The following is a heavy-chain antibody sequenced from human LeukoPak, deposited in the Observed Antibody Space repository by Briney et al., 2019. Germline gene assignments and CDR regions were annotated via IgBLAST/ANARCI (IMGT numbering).Heavy chain of an antibody. J-gene: IGHJ6*03. Sequence: ASVKVSCKASGYTFTGYYMHWVRQAPGQGLEWMGWINPNSGGTNYAQKFQGRVTMTRDTSISTAYMELSRLRSDDTAVYYCARDLRGSSWYDYYYYYMDVWGKGTTVTISS. CDR1: GYTFTGYY. CDR2: INPNSGGT. V-gene: IGHV1-2*02. D-gene: IGHD6-13*01. CDR3: ARDLRGSSWYDYYYYYMDV.